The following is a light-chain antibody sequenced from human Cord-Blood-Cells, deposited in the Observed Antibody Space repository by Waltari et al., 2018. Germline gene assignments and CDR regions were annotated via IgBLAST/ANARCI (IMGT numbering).Light chain of an antibody. CDR1: QSVSSSY. V-gene: IGKV3-20*01. Sequence: EIVLTQSPGTLSLSPGERATLSCRASQSVSSSYLAWYQQKPGQAHRLLIYCASSSATCIPDRFSGSGSGTDFTLTISRREPEEFAVYYCQQYGSSPYTFGQGTKLEIK. J-gene: IGKJ2*01. CDR2: CAS. CDR3: QQYGSSPYT.